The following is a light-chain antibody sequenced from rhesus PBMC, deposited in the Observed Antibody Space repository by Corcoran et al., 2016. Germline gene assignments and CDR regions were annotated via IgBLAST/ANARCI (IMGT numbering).Light chain of an antibody. CDR1: QSLLHSDGYTY. J-gene: IGKJ2*01. CDR2: LGS. Sequence: DIVMTQTPLSLPVTPGEPASISCRSSQSLLHSDGYTYLDWYLQKPGHSPQVLFYLGSNRAFGVPDRFSGSGSGTDFTLKISRVEADDVGIYYCMQGTQLPPSFGQGAKVEIK. CDR3: MQGTQLPPS. V-gene: IGKV2-78*01.